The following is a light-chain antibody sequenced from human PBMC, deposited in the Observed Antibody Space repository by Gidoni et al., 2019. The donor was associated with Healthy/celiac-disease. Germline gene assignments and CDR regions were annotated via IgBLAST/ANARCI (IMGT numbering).Light chain of an antibody. CDR2: DDS. CDR1: NIGSKS. CDR3: QVWDSSSDHRGV. Sequence: SYVLTQPHSVSVAPGQTARITCGGNNIGSKSVHWYQQKPGQAPVLVVYDDSVRPSGFPERFSGSNSGNTATLTISRVEAGDEADYYCQVWDSSSDHRGVFGTGTKVTVL. V-gene: IGLV3-21*02. J-gene: IGLJ1*01.